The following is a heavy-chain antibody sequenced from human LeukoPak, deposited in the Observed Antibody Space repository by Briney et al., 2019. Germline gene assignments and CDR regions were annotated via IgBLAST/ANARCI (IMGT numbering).Heavy chain of an antibody. CDR2: INPNSGDT. J-gene: IGHJ4*02. CDR1: GYTFTAYY. CDR3: ARGRSLPDNGDYGPTTFDY. Sequence: ASVKVSCKTSGYTFTAYYVHWVRQAPGQGLQWMGWINPNSGDTHYAQKFQGSVTMTRDTSISTAYMEVSRLTSDDTAVYYCARGRSLPDNGDYGPTTFDYWGQGTVVTVSS. D-gene: IGHD4-17*01. V-gene: IGHV1-2*02.